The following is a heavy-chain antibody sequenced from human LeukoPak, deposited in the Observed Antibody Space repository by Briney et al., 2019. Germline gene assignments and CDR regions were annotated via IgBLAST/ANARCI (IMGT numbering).Heavy chain of an antibody. CDR2: INHSGST. CDR1: GGSISSYY. J-gene: IGHJ4*02. Sequence: SETLSLTCTVSGGSISSYYWSWIRQPPGKGLEWIGEINHSGSTNYNPSLKSRVTISVDTSKNQFSLKLSSVTAADTAVYYCARGGYDWGYWGQGTLVTVSS. D-gene: IGHD5-12*01. V-gene: IGHV4-34*01. CDR3: ARGGYDWGY.